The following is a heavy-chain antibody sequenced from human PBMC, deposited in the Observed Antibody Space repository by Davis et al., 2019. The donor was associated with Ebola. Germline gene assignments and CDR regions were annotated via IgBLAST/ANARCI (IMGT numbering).Heavy chain of an antibody. CDR1: GYTFTNYG. V-gene: IGHV1-18*04. CDR3: AREKLSGYVDY. J-gene: IGHJ4*02. Sequence: ASVKVSCKASGYTFTNYGISWLRQAPGQGREWIGWISAYNGNTNHGQKFQGRVTMTTDTSTSTAYMELRSLRSDDTAVYYCAREKLSGYVDYWGQGTLVTVSS. D-gene: IGHD5-12*01. CDR2: ISAYNGNT.